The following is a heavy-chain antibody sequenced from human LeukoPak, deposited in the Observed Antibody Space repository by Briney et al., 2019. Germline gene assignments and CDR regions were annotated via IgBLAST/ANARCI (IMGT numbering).Heavy chain of an antibody. CDR3: ARDGGSPYYYDSSGLDY. J-gene: IGHJ4*02. CDR2: INHSGST. D-gene: IGHD3-22*01. CDR1: GGSISSSTNW. V-gene: IGHV4-39*07. Sequence: SETLSLTCAVSGGSISSSTNWWSWVRQPPGKGLEWIGSINHSGSTYYNPSLKSRVTISVDTSKNQFSLKLSSVTAADTAVYYCARDGGSPYYYDSSGLDYWGQGTLVTFSS.